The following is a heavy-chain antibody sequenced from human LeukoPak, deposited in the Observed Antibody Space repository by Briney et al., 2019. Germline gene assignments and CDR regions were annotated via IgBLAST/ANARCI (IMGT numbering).Heavy chain of an antibody. D-gene: IGHD6-19*01. CDR3: ARGIGSRPHFQYRSGWDKGRFDY. CDR2: INHSGST. CDR1: GGSFSGYY. V-gene: IGHV4-34*01. J-gene: IGHJ4*02. Sequence: PSETLSLTCAVYGGSFSGYYWSWIRQPPGKGLEWIGEINHSGSTNYNPSLKSRVTISVDTSKNQFSLKLSSVTAADTAVYYCARGIGSRPHFQYRSGWDKGRFDYWGQGTLVTVSS.